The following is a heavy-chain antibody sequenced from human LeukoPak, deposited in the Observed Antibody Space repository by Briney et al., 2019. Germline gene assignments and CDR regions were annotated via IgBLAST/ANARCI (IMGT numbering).Heavy chain of an antibody. CDR1: GYTFTSYD. V-gene: IGHV1-8*01. D-gene: IGHD5-12*01. CDR2: MNPNSGNT. CDR3: ALGNIVAPRAHYYYYGMDV. J-gene: IGHJ6*02. Sequence: GASVKVSCKASGYTFTSYDINWVRQATGQGLEWMGWMNPNSGNTGYAQKFQGRVTMTRNTSISTAYMELSSLRSEDTAVYYCALGNIVAPRAHYYYYGMDVWGQGTTVTVSS.